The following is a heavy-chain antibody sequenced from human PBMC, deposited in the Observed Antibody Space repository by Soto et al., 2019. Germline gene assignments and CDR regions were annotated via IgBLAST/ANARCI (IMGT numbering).Heavy chain of an antibody. J-gene: IGHJ6*02. Sequence: EVQLMQSGAEVKKPGESLTISCKTSGHRFTTYWISWVRQMPGKGLEYMGKINPTDSETNYSPSFEGHVTFSVDRSTSTAYVRWNSLKASDTAMYYCASPTMTSTSFYYAMDVWGQGTTVTVSS. V-gene: IGHV5-10-1*03. CDR3: ASPTMTSTSFYYAMDV. D-gene: IGHD4-17*01. CDR1: GHRFTTYW. CDR2: INPTDSET.